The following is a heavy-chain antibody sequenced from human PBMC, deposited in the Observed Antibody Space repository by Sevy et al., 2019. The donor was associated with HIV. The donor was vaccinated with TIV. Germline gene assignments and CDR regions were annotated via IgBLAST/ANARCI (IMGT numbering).Heavy chain of an antibody. Sequence: SGPTLVKPTQTLRLTCTYSGFSLNIDNVGVGWIRQPPGKALEWLAVIYWNDVKRYSPSLKSRLTITKDASKNQVVLKITTVEPVDTGTYYCAHTTDTFSTWYNYYNFHGLDVWGPGTTVTVSS. CDR3: AHTTDTFSTWYNYYNFHGLDV. CDR1: GFSLNIDNVG. D-gene: IGHD1-1*01. CDR2: IYWNDVK. V-gene: IGHV2-5*01. J-gene: IGHJ6*02.